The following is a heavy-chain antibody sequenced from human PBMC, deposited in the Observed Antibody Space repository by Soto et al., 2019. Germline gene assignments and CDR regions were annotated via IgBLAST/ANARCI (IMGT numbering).Heavy chain of an antibody. Sequence: GASVKVSCKASGYTFTSYGISWVRQAPGQGLEWMGWISAYNGNTNYAQKLQGRVTMTTDTSTSTAYMELRSLRSDDTAVYYCARVGPRDYGDYDLTYFDYWGQGTLVTVSS. CDR1: GYTFTSYG. CDR3: ARVGPRDYGDYDLTYFDY. J-gene: IGHJ4*02. V-gene: IGHV1-18*01. CDR2: ISAYNGNT. D-gene: IGHD4-17*01.